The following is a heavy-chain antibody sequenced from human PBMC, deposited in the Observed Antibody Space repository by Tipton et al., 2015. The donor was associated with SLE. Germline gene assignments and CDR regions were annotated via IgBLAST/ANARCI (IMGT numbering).Heavy chain of an antibody. V-gene: IGHV4-59*01. Sequence: TLSLTCTVSGGSISSYYWSWIRQPPGKGLEWIGYIYYSGSTSYNPSLKSRVTMSVDTSKNQFSLRLSSVTAADTAVYYCARHLRGHDAFDIWGQGTMVTVSS. D-gene: IGHD3-16*01. CDR3: ARHLRGHDAFDI. CDR2: IYYSGST. CDR1: GGSISSYY. J-gene: IGHJ3*02.